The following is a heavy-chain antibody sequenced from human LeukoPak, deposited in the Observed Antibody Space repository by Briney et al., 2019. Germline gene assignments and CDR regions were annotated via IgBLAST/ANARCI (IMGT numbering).Heavy chain of an antibody. CDR1: GFTFSSYE. D-gene: IGHD3-16*02. Sequence: GGSLRLSCAASGFTFSSYEMNWVRQAPGKGLEWVSYISSSGSTIYYADSVKGRFTISRDNAKNSLYLQMNSLRAEDTAVYYCARETYVWGSYRSLDYWGQGTLVTVSS. CDR3: ARETYVWGSYRSLDY. J-gene: IGHJ4*02. V-gene: IGHV3-48*03. CDR2: ISSSGSTI.